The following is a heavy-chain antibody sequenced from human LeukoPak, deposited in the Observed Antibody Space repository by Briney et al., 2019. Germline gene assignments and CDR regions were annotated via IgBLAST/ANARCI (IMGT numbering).Heavy chain of an antibody. CDR2: IGTAGDT. J-gene: IGHJ4*02. D-gene: IGHD6-13*01. CDR3: ARAAERQQLAFDY. CDR1: GFAFISYD. Sequence: GALLLSCAASGFAFISYDRHWGRQATGKGLEGVAAIGTAGDTYYPGSVKGRFTISRENAKNSLYLQMNSLRAGDTAVYYCARAAERQQLAFDYWGQGTLVTVSS. V-gene: IGHV3-13*01.